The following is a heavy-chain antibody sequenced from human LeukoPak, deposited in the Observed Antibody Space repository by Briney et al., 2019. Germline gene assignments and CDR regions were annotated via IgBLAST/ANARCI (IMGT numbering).Heavy chain of an antibody. Sequence: GGSLRLSCAASGFTFSSYSMNWVRQAPGKGPEWVSSISSSSSYIYYADSVKGRFTISRDNAKNSLYLQMNSLRAEDTAVYYCASRKLAYCGGDCLAAFDIWGQGTMVTVSS. D-gene: IGHD2-21*02. V-gene: IGHV3-21*01. J-gene: IGHJ3*02. CDR2: ISSSSSYI. CDR3: ASRKLAYCGGDCLAAFDI. CDR1: GFTFSSYS.